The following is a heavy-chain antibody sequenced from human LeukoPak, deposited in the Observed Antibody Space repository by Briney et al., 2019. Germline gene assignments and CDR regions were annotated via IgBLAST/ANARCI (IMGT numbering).Heavy chain of an antibody. V-gene: IGHV3-23*01. Sequence: PGGSLRLSCAASGFTFSSYAMSWVRQAPGKGLEWVSSVSGAAGGTYYADSVRGRFTISRDNSKNTLYLQMNSLRAEDTAIYYCAKTFNPYCYYYGVDVWGQGTTVTVS. CDR1: GFTFSSYA. J-gene: IGHJ6*02. CDR3: AKTFNPYCYYYGVDV. CDR2: VSGAAGGT.